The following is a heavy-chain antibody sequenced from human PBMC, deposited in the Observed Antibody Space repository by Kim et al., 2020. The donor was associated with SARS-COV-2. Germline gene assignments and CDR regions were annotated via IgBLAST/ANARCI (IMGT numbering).Heavy chain of an antibody. V-gene: IGHV4-39*01. D-gene: IGHD3-22*01. J-gene: IGHJ4*02. Sequence: YDPSRQRRGTISVDTSKNQFSLKLGSVTAADTAVYYCARQGIIVVVSFDYWGQGTLVTVSS. CDR3: ARQGIIVVVSFDY.